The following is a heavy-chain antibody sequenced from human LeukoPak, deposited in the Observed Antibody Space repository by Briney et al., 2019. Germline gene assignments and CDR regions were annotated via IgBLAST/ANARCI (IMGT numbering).Heavy chain of an antibody. J-gene: IGHJ4*02. CDR1: GFNFRSYA. CDR3: AKEYDSSGYFDY. CDR2: ISGSGGST. D-gene: IGHD3-22*01. V-gene: IGHV3-23*01. Sequence: GGSLRLSCAASGFNFRSYAMSWVRQTPEKGLGWVSAISGSGGSTYYEDSVKGRFTISRDNSKNTLYLQMNSLTAEDTAVYYCAKEYDSSGYFDYWGQGTLVTVSS.